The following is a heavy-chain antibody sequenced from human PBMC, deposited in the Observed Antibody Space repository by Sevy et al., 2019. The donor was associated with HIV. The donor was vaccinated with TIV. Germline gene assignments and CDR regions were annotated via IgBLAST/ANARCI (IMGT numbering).Heavy chain of an antibody. CDR3: ARAIALADSY. V-gene: IGHV3-7*01. J-gene: IGHJ4*02. CDR2: IKPDGSKK. Sequence: GGSLRLSCAASGFTFSIYWMTRVRQAPWKGLEWVANIKPDGSKKYYVDSVKGRFTISRDNAENSLYLQMNSLRAEDTAVYYCARAIALADSYWGQGTQVTVSS. CDR1: GFTFSIYW. D-gene: IGHD6-13*01.